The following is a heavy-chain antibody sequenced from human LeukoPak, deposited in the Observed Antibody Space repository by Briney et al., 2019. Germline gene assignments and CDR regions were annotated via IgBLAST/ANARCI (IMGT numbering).Heavy chain of an antibody. D-gene: IGHD2-2*01. CDR3: ARGRKYCSSTSCYLNWFDP. V-gene: IGHV4-34*01. CDR1: GGSFSGYY. Sequence: SETLSLTCAVYGGSFSGYYWSWIRQPPGKGLEWIGEINHSGSTNYNPSLKSRVTISVDTSKNQFSLKLSSVTAADTAVYYCARGRKYCSSTSCYLNWFDPWGQGTLVTVSS. J-gene: IGHJ5*02. CDR2: INHSGST.